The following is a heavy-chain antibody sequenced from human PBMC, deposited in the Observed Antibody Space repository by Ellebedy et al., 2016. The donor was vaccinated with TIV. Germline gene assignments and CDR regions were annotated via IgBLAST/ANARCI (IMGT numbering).Heavy chain of an antibody. Sequence: GGSLRLSXAASGFTFSSYCMHWVRQAPGRGPVWVSLLNGDGSSTTYADSVKGRFTIFRDNAKNTLYLQMNSLRAEDTAVYSCVRGKPYYYDRSGYVPLEHWGQGTMVTVSS. V-gene: IGHV3-74*01. D-gene: IGHD3-22*01. J-gene: IGHJ4*02. CDR1: GFTFSSYC. CDR2: LNGDGSST. CDR3: VRGKPYYYDRSGYVPLEH.